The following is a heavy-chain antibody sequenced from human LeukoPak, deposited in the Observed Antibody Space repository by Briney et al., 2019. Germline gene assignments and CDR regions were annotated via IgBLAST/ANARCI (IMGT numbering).Heavy chain of an antibody. V-gene: IGHV4-31*03. Sequence: KPSETLSLTCTVSGGSISSSSYSWSWIRQHPGKGLEWIGYIYYSGSTYYNPSLKSRVTISVDTSKNQFSLKLSSVTAADMAVYYCARAVGDYGDYRIFDYWGQGTLVTVSS. J-gene: IGHJ4*02. CDR2: IYYSGST. D-gene: IGHD4-17*01. CDR3: ARAVGDYGDYRIFDY. CDR1: GGSISSSSYS.